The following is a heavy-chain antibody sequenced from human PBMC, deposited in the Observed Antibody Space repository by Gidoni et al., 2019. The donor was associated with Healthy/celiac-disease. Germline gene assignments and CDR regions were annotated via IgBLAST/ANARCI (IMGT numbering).Heavy chain of an antibody. CDR2: ISWNSGSI. CDR3: AREAGTGGNFDY. CDR1: GFPFDYYA. Sequence: EVQLVESGGGLVQPGRSLRLSCAASGFPFDYYAMHWVRQAPEKGLEWVSGISWNSGSIGYADSVKGRFTISRDNAKNSLYLQMNSLRAEDTALYYCAREAGTGGNFDYWGQGTLVTVSS. D-gene: IGHD6-13*01. J-gene: IGHJ4*02. V-gene: IGHV3-9*01.